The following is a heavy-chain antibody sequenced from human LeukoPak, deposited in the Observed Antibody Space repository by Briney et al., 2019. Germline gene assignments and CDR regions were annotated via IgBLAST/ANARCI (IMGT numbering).Heavy chain of an antibody. V-gene: IGHV5-51*01. D-gene: IGHD5-24*01. J-gene: IGHJ5*02. CDR3: ARRGGAGYNFIAYFDP. CDR1: GYSFTSYW. Sequence: GESLKISCKGSGYSFTSYWIGWVRQMPGKGLEWMGIIYPGDSDTRYSPSFQGQVTISADKSISTAYLQWSSLKASDTAMYYCARRGGAGYNFIAYFDPWGQGTLVTVSS. CDR2: IYPGDSDT.